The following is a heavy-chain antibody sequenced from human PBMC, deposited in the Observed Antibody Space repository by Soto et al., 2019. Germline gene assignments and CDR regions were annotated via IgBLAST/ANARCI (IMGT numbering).Heavy chain of an antibody. CDR2: LYWDGDK. D-gene: IGHD6-19*01. J-gene: IGHJ3*01. V-gene: IGHV2-5*02. CDR3: AHRTHNDGWISAFDV. CDR1: GFSLNANGVG. Sequence: QITLKESGPSLVKPTQTLTLTCNFSGFSLNANGVGVGWIRQPPGKALEWLALLYWDGDKRFSPSLKNMLTITKDTSKNQVVLTLNNMDPMETATYYWAHRTHNDGWISAFDVWGQGTVVTVSS.